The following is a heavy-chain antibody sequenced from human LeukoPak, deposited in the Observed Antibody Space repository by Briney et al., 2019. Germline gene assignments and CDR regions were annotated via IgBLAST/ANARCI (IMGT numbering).Heavy chain of an antibody. Sequence: PGGSLRLSCAASGFTLTDQYMDWVRQAPGKGLGGIGRSRNKANSYSTEYAASVKDRFVISRDASGNLMYLQMYSLKIDDTAVYFCARDGGERGNSAFDVWGQGTEVTVSS. CDR3: ARDGGERGNSAFDV. D-gene: IGHD3-16*01. CDR2: SRNKANSYST. V-gene: IGHV3-72*01. J-gene: IGHJ3*01. CDR1: GFTLTDQY.